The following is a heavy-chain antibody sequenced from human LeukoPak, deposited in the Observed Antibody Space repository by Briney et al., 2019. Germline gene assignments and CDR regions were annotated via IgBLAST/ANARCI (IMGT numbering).Heavy chain of an antibody. CDR3: ARVGEKAFHLWPEIDY. CDR2: ISTSSSYI. Sequence: PGGSLRLSCVVSGFIFDDYGISWVRQAPGKGLEWVSSISTSSSYIYYADSVKGRFTISRDNAKNSLYLQMSSLRAEDTAVYYCARVGEKAFHLWPEIDYWGQGTLVTVS. D-gene: IGHD5-24*01. J-gene: IGHJ4*02. V-gene: IGHV3-21*01. CDR1: GFIFDDYG.